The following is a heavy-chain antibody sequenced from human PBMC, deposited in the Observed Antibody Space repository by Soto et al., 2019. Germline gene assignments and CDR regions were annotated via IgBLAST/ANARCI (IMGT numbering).Heavy chain of an antibody. V-gene: IGHV3-9*01. CDR1: GFTFDDDA. Sequence: EVQLVESGGGLVQPGRSLRLSCAASGFTFDDDAMHWVLQAPGKGLEWVSGISWHSGSIGYSYSVKCRFTNSRDNATNSLYLQMNSLTAAVTALYYCANEGPLSFSDGYFAYWGQGPLVIVSS. CDR3: ANEGPLSFSDGYFAY. J-gene: IGHJ4*02. CDR2: ISWHSGSI. D-gene: IGHD2-2*01.